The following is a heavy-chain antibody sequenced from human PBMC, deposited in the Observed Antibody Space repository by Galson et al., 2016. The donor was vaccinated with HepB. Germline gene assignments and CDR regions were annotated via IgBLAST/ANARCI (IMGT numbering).Heavy chain of an antibody. CDR2: FSYSGTT. J-gene: IGHJ5*02. D-gene: IGHD2-8*01. Sequence: LSLTCSVSGSSIRTYQWSWIRQPPGKGLEWIGYFSYSGTTNYNPSLKSTVYLQMSSLRGDDTAIYYCARDPAGGVGLDPWGQGTLVTVSS. CDR3: P. V-gene: IGHV4-59*01. CDR1: GSSIRTYQ.